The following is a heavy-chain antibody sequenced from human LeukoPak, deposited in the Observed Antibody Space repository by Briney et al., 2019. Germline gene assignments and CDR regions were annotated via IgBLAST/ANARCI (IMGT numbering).Heavy chain of an antibody. CDR2: ISTGSSYI. J-gene: IGHJ4*02. CDR3: ARDGGGFFDY. CDR1: GFTFSTYS. Sequence: GGSLRLSCAASGFTFSTYSMNWVRQAPGKGLEWVSSISTGSSYIYYTDSVKGRFTFSRDNAKNSLYLQMNNLRAEDTAVYYCARDGGGFFDYWGKGALVTVSS. D-gene: IGHD3-16*01. V-gene: IGHV3-21*01.